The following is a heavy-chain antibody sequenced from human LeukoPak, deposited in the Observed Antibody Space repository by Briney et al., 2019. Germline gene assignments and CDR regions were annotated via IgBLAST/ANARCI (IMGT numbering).Heavy chain of an antibody. CDR3: ATTTRYSGSLDFDY. Sequence: ASVKVYCKVSGYTLTELSMHWVRQAPGKGLEWMGGFDPEDGETIYAQKFQGRVTMTEDTSTDTAYMELSSLRSEDTAVYYCATTTRYSGSLDFDYWGQGTLVTVSS. CDR2: FDPEDGET. J-gene: IGHJ4*02. CDR1: GYTLTELS. D-gene: IGHD1-26*01. V-gene: IGHV1-24*01.